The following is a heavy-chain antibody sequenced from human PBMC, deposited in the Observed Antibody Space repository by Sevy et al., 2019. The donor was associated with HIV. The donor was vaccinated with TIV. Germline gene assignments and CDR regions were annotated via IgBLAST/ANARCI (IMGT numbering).Heavy chain of an antibody. J-gene: IGHJ4*02. D-gene: IGHD5-18*01. CDR3: ARSGMQLWFDYFDY. Sequence: GGSLRLSCAASGFTCSSYWMTWVRQAPGKGLEWVAYIKQDGSAESLLDSVKGRFTISRDNAKNSLYLQMTSLRAEETAVYYCARSGMQLWFDYFDYWGQGTLVTVSS. V-gene: IGHV3-7*01. CDR1: GFTCSSYW. CDR2: IKQDGSAE.